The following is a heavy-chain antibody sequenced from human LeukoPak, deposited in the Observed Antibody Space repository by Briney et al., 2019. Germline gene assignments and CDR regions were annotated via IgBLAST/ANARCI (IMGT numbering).Heavy chain of an antibody. CDR3: ARAGTSSGVFDY. J-gene: IGHJ4*02. V-gene: IGHV1-2*02. Sequence: GASLRVSCKASGYTFTDYYIHWVRQAPGQGLEWMGWINPDSGVTKYAQSFQGRVTLTRDTSISTAYMELSRLRSDDTAVYYCARAGTSSGVFDYWGQGTLVTVSS. CDR2: INPDSGVT. D-gene: IGHD6-25*01. CDR1: GYTFTDYY.